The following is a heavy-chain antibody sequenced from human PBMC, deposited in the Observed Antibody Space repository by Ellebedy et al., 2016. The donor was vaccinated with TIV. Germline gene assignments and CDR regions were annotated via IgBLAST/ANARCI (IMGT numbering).Heavy chain of an antibody. D-gene: IGHD3-10*02. Sequence: MPSETLSLTCTVSGGSISSGGYYWSWIRQPPGRDLEWIGYVYYSGATNHNPSLTGRVRLSLDTSKSQFSLELTSVTAADTAVYFCAKGVRYFDLWGRGTLVTVSS. V-gene: IGHV4-61*08. CDR3: AKGVRYFDL. CDR1: GGSISSGGYY. J-gene: IGHJ2*01. CDR2: VYYSGAT.